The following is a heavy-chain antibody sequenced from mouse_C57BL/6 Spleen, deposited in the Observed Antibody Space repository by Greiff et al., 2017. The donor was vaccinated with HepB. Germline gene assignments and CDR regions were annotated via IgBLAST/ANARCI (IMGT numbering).Heavy chain of an antibody. CDR2: ISYDGSN. CDR1: GYSITSGYY. J-gene: IGHJ4*01. V-gene: IGHV3-6*01. D-gene: IGHD2-4*01. CDR3: ARDDYDVGDYAMDY. Sequence: DVQLQESGPGLVKPSQSLSLTCSVTGYSITSGYYWNWIRQFPGNKLEWMGYISYDGSNNYNPSLKNRISITRDTSKNQVFLKLNSVTTEDTATYYCARDDYDVGDYAMDYWGQGTSVTVSS.